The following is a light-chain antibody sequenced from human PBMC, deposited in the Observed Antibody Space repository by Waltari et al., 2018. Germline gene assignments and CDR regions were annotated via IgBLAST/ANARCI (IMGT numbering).Light chain of an antibody. V-gene: IGLV2-14*01. CDR1: SNDVGGYNS. Sequence: QSALTQPASVSGSPGQSVTIFCAGTSNDVGGYNSVSWYQEHPGQAPRVIIYDVSDRPAGVSDLFYCSKSGNTASLPISGLQAEDEADYYCSSQSSNDVVLFGGGTKLTVL. CDR2: DVS. CDR3: SSQSSNDVVL. J-gene: IGLJ2*01.